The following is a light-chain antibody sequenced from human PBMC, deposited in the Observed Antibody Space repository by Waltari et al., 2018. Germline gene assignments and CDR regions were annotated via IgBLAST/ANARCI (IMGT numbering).Light chain of an antibody. CDR1: QDIRTW. Sequence: IRMTQSPSSVSASVGDTVTSTCQASQDIRTWLAWYQQKPGKAPRLLIYHASGLQSGVPSRFSGSGSGTDFTLTISSLQPEDFATYSCQQSGTFPPTFGPGTKVEI. CDR3: QQSGTFPPT. V-gene: IGKV1-12*01. CDR2: HAS. J-gene: IGKJ1*01.